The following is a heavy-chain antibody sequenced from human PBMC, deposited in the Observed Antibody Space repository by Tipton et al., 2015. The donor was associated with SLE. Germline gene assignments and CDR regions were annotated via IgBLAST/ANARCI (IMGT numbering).Heavy chain of an antibody. CDR3: ARDGRGYYYMDV. V-gene: IGHV4-31*03. CDR1: GGSISSGGYY. Sequence: TLSLTCTVSGGSISSGGYYWSWIRPHPGQGLEWIGYIYYSVSTYYNPPLKSRVTISVDTSKTQFSLKLSSVTAADTAVYYWARDGRGYYYMDVWGKGTTVTASS. D-gene: IGHD1-26*01. J-gene: IGHJ6*03. CDR2: IYYSVST.